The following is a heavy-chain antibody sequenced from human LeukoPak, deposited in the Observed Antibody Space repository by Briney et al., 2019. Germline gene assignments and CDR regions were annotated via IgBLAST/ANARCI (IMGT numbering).Heavy chain of an antibody. V-gene: IGHV4-34*01. J-gene: IGHJ4*02. D-gene: IGHD3-22*01. Sequence: SEPLSLTCGVSGGSFSAYYWTWIRQPPGKGLEWIGEISHRGGTNYNPSLKSRVAISLDTSKNQFSLNLSSVTAADTAVYYCARVGDTSSYYYYLDDWGQGTQVTVSS. CDR3: ARVGDTSSYYYYLDD. CDR1: GGSFSAYY. CDR2: ISHRGGT.